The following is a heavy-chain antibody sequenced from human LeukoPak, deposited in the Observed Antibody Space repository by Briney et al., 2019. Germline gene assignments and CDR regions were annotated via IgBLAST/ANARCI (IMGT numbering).Heavy chain of an antibody. CDR1: GYTFDRYA. CDR2: INPSGGST. CDR3: ARFVVDSIAAAYNWFDP. V-gene: IGHV1-46*02. Sequence: ASVKVSCKTSGYTFDRYAISWVRQAPGQGLEWMGIINPSGGSTSYAQKFQGRVTMTRDTSTSTVYMELSSLRSEDTAVYYCARFVVDSIAAAYNWFDPWGQGTLVTVSS. J-gene: IGHJ5*02. D-gene: IGHD6-13*01.